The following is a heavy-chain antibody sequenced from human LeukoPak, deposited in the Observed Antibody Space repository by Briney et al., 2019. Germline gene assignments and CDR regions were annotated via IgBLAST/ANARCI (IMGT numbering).Heavy chain of an antibody. D-gene: IGHD3-22*01. J-gene: IGHJ4*02. Sequence: GASVKVSCKASGYTFTSYGISWVRQAPEQGLEWMGWISAYNGNTNYAQKLQGRVTMTTDTSTSTAYMELRSLRSDDTAVYYCARDFRTYYYDSSGYYYPGYWGQGTLVTVSS. CDR3: ARDFRTYYYDSSGYYYPGY. CDR2: ISAYNGNT. V-gene: IGHV1-18*01. CDR1: GYTFTSYG.